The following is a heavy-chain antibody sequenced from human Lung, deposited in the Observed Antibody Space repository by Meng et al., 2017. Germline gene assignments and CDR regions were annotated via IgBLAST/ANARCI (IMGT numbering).Heavy chain of an antibody. CDR1: RGSFREYY. J-gene: IGHJ4*02. CDR2: INHSGST. CDR3: ARGPTTMAHDFDY. D-gene: IGHD4-11*01. Sequence: QVQLQEWADGLLQPSDPLSRPFRGSRGSFREYYWTWIRQPPGKGLEWIGEINHSGSTNYNPSPESRATISVDTSQNNLSLKLSSVTAADSAVYYCARGPTTMAHDFDYWGQGTLVTVSS. V-gene: IGHV4-34*01.